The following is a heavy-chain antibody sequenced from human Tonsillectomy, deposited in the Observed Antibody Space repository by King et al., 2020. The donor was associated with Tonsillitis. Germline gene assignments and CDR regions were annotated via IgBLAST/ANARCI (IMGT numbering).Heavy chain of an antibody. CDR2: IRSNSYGGTT. D-gene: IGHD2-21*01. CDR1: GFTFGDYA. J-gene: IGHJ5*02. CDR3: TRDRWALFPES. Sequence: VQLVESGGGLVQPGRSLRLSCLASGFTFGDYAMTWFRQAPGKGLEWIGFIRSNSYGGTTAYAASVQGRFTISRDDSRSIAYLQMSSLKTEDTAVYYCTRDRWALFPESWGQGTQVTVSS. V-gene: IGHV3-49*03.